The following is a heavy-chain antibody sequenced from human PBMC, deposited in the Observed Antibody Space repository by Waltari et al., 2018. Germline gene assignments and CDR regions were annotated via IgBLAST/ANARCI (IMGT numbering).Heavy chain of an antibody. V-gene: IGHV3-48*03. CDR1: GFTFSSYE. J-gene: IGHJ6*02. D-gene: IGHD2-15*01. Sequence: EVQLVESGGGLVQPGGSLRLPCAASGFTFSSYEMNWVRPAPGKGLEWVSYISSSGSTIYYADSVKGRFTISRDNAKNSLYLQMNSLRAEDTAVYYCARECGSCYSYYYYYGMDVWGQGTTVTVSS. CDR2: ISSSGSTI. CDR3: ARECGSCYSYYYYYGMDV.